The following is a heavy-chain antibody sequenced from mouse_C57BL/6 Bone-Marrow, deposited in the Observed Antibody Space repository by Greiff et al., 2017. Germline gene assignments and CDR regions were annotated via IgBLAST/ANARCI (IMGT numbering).Heavy chain of an antibody. J-gene: IGHJ3*01. CDR2: ISYDGSN. CDR3: AREKLSSY. V-gene: IGHV3-6*01. CDR1: GYSITSGYY. Sequence: ESGPGLVKPSQSLSLTCSVTGYSITSGYYWNWIRQFPGNKLEWMGYISYDGSNNYNPSLKNRISITRDTSKNQFFLKLNSVTTEDTATYYCAREKLSSYWGQGTLVTVSA.